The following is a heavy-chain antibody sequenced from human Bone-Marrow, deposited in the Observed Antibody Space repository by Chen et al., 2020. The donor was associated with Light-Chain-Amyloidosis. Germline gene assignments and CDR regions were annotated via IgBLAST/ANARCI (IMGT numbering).Heavy chain of an antibody. J-gene: IGHJ4*02. CDR1: GFTFSSYA. D-gene: IGHD3-22*01. V-gene: IGHV3-23*01. CDR2: ISGSGGST. Sequence: EVQLLESGGGLVQPGGSLRLSCAAPGFTFSSYAMNWVRQAPGKGLEWVSAISGSGGSTYYADSVKGRFTISRDNSKNTLYLQMNSLRAEDTAVYYCAKDRWDYYDSSGYYGYFDNWGQGTLVTVSS. CDR3: AKDRWDYYDSSGYYGYFDN.